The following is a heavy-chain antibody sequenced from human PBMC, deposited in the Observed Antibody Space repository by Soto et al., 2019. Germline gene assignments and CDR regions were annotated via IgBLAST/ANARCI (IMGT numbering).Heavy chain of an antibody. CDR3: VKDMKWGGMTTIHYFDS. CDR2: ISSNSATI. J-gene: IGHJ4*02. D-gene: IGHD4-17*01. CDR1: GFIADDYA. V-gene: IGHV3-9*02. Sequence: EVQQVESGGGLVQPGRSLRLSCVASGFIADDYAMHWVRQAPGKGLEWVSGISSNSATINYADSVKGRFTISRDNAKNSLFLQMNSLRPEDTAFYYCVKDMKWGGMTTIHYFDSWGQGTLVTVSS.